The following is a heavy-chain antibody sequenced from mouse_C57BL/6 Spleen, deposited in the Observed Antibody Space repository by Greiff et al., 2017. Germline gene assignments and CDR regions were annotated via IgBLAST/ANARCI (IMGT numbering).Heavy chain of an antibody. D-gene: IGHD1-1*01. Sequence: QVQLQQPGAELVKPGASVKLSCKASGYTFTSYWMHWVKQRPGQGLEWIGMIHPNSGSTNYNEKFKSKATLTVDKSSSTAYMQLSSLTSEDSAVYYCARPMTTVVDSYFDYWGQGTTLTVSS. J-gene: IGHJ2*01. V-gene: IGHV1-64*01. CDR3: ARPMTTVVDSYFDY. CDR1: GYTFTSYW. CDR2: IHPNSGST.